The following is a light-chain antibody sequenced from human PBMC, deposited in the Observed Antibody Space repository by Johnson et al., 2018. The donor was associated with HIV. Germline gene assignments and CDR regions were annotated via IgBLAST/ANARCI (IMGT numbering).Light chain of an antibody. V-gene: IGLV1-51*01. CDR1: SSNIGNNY. CDR2: DNN. Sequence: QSALTQPPSVSAAPGQKVTISCSGSSSNIGNNYVSWYQQLPGTAPKLLIYDNNKRRSGIPDRFSGSKSGTSATLGITGLQTGDEADYYCGTWDSSLSAYVFGTGTKVAVL. CDR3: GTWDSSLSAYV. J-gene: IGLJ1*01.